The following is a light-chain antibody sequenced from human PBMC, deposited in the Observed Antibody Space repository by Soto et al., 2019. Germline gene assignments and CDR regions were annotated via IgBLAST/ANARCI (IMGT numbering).Light chain of an antibody. V-gene: IGKV3-20*01. CDR2: DTS. CDR1: QSVSSY. CDR3: QQYGSSPLT. Sequence: EIVLTQSPGTLSLTVGERVTLSCRASQSVSSYLAWYQQTPGQAPRLLIYDTSNRATGTPDRFSGSGSGTDFTLTISRREPEDVTVYYCQQYGSSPLTFGGGTTVEIK. J-gene: IGKJ4*01.